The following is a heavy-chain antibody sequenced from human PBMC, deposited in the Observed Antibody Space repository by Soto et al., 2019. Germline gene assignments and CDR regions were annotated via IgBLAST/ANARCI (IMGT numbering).Heavy chain of an antibody. J-gene: IGHJ6*02. V-gene: IGHV3-33*01. CDR2: IWYDGSNK. D-gene: IGHD1-26*01. Sequence: QVQLVESGGGVVQPGRSLRLSCTASGFTFSTYGMHWVRQAPGKGLERVTVIWYDGSNKYYADSVKGRFTISRDNSKNTLYLQMNSLRADDTAVYYCARGGGSGSSFVGYYYYTLDVWGQGTTVTVSS. CDR1: GFTFSTYG. CDR3: ARGGGSGSSFVGYYYYTLDV.